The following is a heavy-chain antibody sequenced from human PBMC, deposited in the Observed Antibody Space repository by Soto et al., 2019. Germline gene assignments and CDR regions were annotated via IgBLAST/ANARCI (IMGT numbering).Heavy chain of an antibody. CDR2: IANGDNHI. V-gene: IGHV3-21*01. D-gene: IGHD2-2*01. J-gene: IGHJ3*02. CDR1: GFTFSEYS. Sequence: EVQVVESGGGLVKPGGSLRLSCAASGFTFSEYSLLWVRQAPGKGLEWLSFIANGDNHIFYSDSVKGRFTISRDNAKNSVYLQLNRLRGDDSAVYYCARENGHCTDACNRGAFDIWGQGTMVTVSS. CDR3: ARENGHCTDACNRGAFDI.